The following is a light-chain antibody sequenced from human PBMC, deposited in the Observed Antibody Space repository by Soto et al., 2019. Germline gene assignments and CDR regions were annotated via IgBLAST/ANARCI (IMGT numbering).Light chain of an antibody. CDR3: QQYDSSPRT. Sequence: EIVLTQSPGTLSMSPAERGYEXCGARQSLSSSSLAWYQQKPGQAPRLLISGASSRAADIPDRFSGSGSGTDFTLTINRLEPEDFAVYYCQQYDSSPRTFGQGTKVDIK. J-gene: IGKJ1*01. V-gene: IGKV3-20*01. CDR2: GAS. CDR1: QSLSSSS.